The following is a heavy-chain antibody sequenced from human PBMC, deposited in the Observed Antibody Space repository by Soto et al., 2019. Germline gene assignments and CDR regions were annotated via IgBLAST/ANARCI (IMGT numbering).Heavy chain of an antibody. CDR2: VSAYTGHT. V-gene: IGHV1-18*01. CDR3: ARPSGSYGDYAWSLSY. CDR1: GYTFSGYA. Sequence: QVQLVQSGAEVKKPGASVKVSCKASGYTFSGYAIAWVRQAPGQGLEWMGWVSAYTGHTDYAQNLQGRVSMTTDTSTSTADMELRSLTSDDTAVYYCARPSGSYGDYAWSLSYWGQGTLVTVSS. D-gene: IGHD4-17*01. J-gene: IGHJ4*02.